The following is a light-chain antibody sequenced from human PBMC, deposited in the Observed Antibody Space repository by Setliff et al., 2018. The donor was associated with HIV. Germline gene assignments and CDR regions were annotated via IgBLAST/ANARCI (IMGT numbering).Light chain of an antibody. CDR3: APWDDSLNGVV. Sequence: QSVLPQPPSASGTPGQRVTISCSGSNSNIGINTVNWYQQLPGTAPQLLIYSNDQRPSGVPDRFSGSKSGTSASLAISGLQSEDEADYYCAPWDDSLNGVVFGGGTKVTVL. J-gene: IGLJ2*01. CDR1: NSNIGINT. V-gene: IGLV1-44*01. CDR2: SND.